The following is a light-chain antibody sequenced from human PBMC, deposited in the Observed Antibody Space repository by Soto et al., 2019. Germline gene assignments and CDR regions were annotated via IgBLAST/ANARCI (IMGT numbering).Light chain of an antibody. CDR3: QQYGGWPRT. CDR1: QSVSSS. CDR2: GAT. Sequence: FVVTQSPDTLSLSPGETATLSCRASQSVSSSVAWYQHKPGQSPRLVVYGATTRATDAPPRFRGSGSGTEFSLTISSLQSEDFATYYCQQYGGWPRTFGQGSRVEIK. J-gene: IGKJ1*01. V-gene: IGKV3-15*01.